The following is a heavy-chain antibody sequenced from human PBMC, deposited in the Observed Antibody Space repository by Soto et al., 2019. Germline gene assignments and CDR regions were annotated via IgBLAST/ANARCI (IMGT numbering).Heavy chain of an antibody. CDR2: INPSGGST. Sequence: GASVKVSCKASGYTFTSYYMHWVRQAPGQGLEWMGIINPSGGSTSYAQKFQGRVTMTRDTSTSTVYMEPSSLRSEDTAVYYCVYGDLMPSFDYWGQGTLVTVSS. V-gene: IGHV1-46*01. J-gene: IGHJ4*02. D-gene: IGHD4-17*01. CDR3: VYGDLMPSFDY. CDR1: GYTFTSYY.